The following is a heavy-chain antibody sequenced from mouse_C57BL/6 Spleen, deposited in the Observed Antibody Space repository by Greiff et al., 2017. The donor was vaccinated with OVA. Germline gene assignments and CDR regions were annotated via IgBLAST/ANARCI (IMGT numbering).Heavy chain of an antibody. CDR2: INPSAGGT. CDR3: ARYWDEDYAMDY. CDR1: GSSFTGYY. V-gene: IGHV1-42*01. D-gene: IGHD4-1*01. J-gene: IGHJ4*01. Sequence: VQLQQSGPELVQPAASVKISCTASGSSFTGYYMNWVQQSPEKRLEWIVEINPSAGGTTYNRKFKAKATLTVDKSSSTAYMQRKSLTSEDSAVYYGARYWDEDYAMDYWGQGTSVTVSS.